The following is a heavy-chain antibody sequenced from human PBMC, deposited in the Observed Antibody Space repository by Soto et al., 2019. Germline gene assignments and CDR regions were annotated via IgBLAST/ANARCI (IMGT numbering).Heavy chain of an antibody. CDR1: GGTFGNFA. CDR3: ATGPRDGYNYWYFDL. Sequence: QVQLVQSGAELKKPGSSVKVSCKASGGTFGNFAISWVRQAPGQGPEWVAGIIPIYGTSNYADDFRGRITLTADESTATAYLELSSLRSEDTAIYYCATGPRDGYNYWYFDLWGRGTQVT. V-gene: IGHV1-69*01. CDR2: IIPIYGTS. D-gene: IGHD2-21*02. J-gene: IGHJ2*01.